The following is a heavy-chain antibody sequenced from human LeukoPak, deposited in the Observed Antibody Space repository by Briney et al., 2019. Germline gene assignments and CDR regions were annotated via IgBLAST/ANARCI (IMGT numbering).Heavy chain of an antibody. D-gene: IGHD6-19*01. V-gene: IGHV3-30*04. CDR3: AKGKYSSGWYVFDY. J-gene: IGHJ4*02. CDR1: GFTFSSYA. Sequence: GKSLRLSCAASGFTFSSYAMHWVRQAPGKGLEWVAVISYDGSNKYYADSVKGRFTISRDNSKNTLYLQTNSLRAEDTAVYYCAKGKYSSGWYVFDYWGQGTLVTVSS. CDR2: ISYDGSNK.